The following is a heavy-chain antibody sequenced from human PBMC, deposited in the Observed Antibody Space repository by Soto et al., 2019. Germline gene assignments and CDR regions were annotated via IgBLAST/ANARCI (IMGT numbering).Heavy chain of an antibody. V-gene: IGHV4-39*01. Sequence: PSETLSVTCTVSGGSISSSSYYWGRFRQPPGKGLEWIGSIYYSGSTCYNPSLKRRVTISVDTSKNQFSLKLSSVTAADTAVYYCARADTIFGVVIYHYYYMEDWRKGTTVTVTS. CDR1: GGSISSSSYY. D-gene: IGHD3-3*01. CDR3: ARADTIFGVVIYHYYYMED. J-gene: IGHJ6*03. CDR2: IYYSGST.